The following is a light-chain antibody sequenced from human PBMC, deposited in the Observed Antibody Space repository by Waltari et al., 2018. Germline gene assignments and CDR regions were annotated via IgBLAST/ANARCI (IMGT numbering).Light chain of an antibody. CDR2: EAS. V-gene: IGKV3-20*01. CDR1: QSVGRF. CDR3: QNHERLPAT. J-gene: IGKJ1*01. Sequence: EIVLPQSPGTLSLSPGERATLSCRASQSVGRFIVWYQQKPGQAPRLLIYEASRRAPGTPDRFSGSGSGTDFSLTISGLEPEDFAVYYCQNHERLPATFGQGTKVEIK.